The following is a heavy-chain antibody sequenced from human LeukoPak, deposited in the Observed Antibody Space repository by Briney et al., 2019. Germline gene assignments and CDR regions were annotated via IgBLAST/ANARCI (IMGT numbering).Heavy chain of an antibody. V-gene: IGHV4-4*07. D-gene: IGHD6-13*01. Sequence: SETLSLTCTVSGGSISSYYWSWIRQPAGKGLEWIGRIYTSGSTNYNPSLKSRVTMSVDTSKNQFSLKLSSVTAADTAVYYCARESAEGSSWSSNDYWGQGTLVTVSS. CDR2: IYTSGST. J-gene: IGHJ4*02. CDR1: GGSISSYY. CDR3: ARESAEGSSWSSNDY.